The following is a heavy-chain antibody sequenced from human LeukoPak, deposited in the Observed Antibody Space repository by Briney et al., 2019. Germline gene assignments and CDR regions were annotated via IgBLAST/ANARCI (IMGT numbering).Heavy chain of an antibody. D-gene: IGHD2-15*01. CDR1: GFTFSSYW. V-gene: IGHV3-74*01. J-gene: IGHJ3*02. Sequence: GGSLRLSCAASGFTFSSYWMHWVRQAPGKGLVWVSRINSDGSSTSYADSVKGRFTISRDNAKNTLYLQMNSPRAEDTAVYYCARDRVDPHAFDIWGQGTMVTVSS. CDR3: ARDRVDPHAFDI. CDR2: INSDGSST.